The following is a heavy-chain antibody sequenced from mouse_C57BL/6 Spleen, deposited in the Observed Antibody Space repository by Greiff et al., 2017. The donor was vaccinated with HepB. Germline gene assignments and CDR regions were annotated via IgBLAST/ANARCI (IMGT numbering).Heavy chain of an antibody. D-gene: IGHD2-4*01. J-gene: IGHJ4*01. V-gene: IGHV1-18*01. CDR3: ARLDDYDGYYYAMDY. Sequence: VESGASVKIPCKASGYTFTDYNMDWVKQSHGKSLEWIGDINPNNGGTIYNQKFKGKATLTVDKSSSTAYMELRSLTSEDTAVYYCARLDDYDGYYYAMDYWGQGTSVTVSS. CDR2: INPNNGGT. CDR1: GYTFTDYN.